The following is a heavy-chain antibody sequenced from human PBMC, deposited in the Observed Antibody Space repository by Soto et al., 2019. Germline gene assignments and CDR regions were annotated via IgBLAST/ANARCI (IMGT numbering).Heavy chain of an antibody. J-gene: IGHJ6*03. CDR3: AREGVELRFLEWYGDYYYYMDV. CDR1: GYTFTSYG. D-gene: IGHD3-3*01. CDR2: ISAYNGNT. V-gene: IGHV1-18*01. Sequence: ASVKVSCKASGYTFTSYGISWVRQAPGQGLEGMGWISAYNGNTNYAQKLQGRVTMTTDTSTSTAYMELRSLRSDDTAVYYCAREGVELRFLEWYGDYYYYMDVWGKGTTVTVSS.